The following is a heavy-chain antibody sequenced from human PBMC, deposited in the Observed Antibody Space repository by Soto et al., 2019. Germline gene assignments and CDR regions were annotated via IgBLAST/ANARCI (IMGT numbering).Heavy chain of an antibody. D-gene: IGHD3-16*01. CDR1: GFTFSSYT. J-gene: IGHJ4*02. CDR2: ISSNGGST. CDR3: ARGEPFDY. V-gene: IGHV3-64*01. Sequence: EVQLVESGGGLVQPGGSLRLSCAASGFTFSSYTMHWVRQAPGKGLEYVSAISSNGGSTYYANSEKGRFTISRDNSKNTLYLQMGSLRAEDMAVYYCARGEPFDYWGQGTLVTVSS.